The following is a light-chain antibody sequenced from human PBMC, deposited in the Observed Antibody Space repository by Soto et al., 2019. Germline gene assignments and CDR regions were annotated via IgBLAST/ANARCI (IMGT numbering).Light chain of an antibody. V-gene: IGKV3D-11*02. CDR2: DAS. CDR3: QQRSDWHT. J-gene: IGKJ2*01. CDR1: QSVSSN. Sequence: TQSPATLSVSPGERATLSCRASQSVSSNLAWYQQKPGQAPRVLIYDASNRATGIPDRFSGSGSGTDFTLTISSLEPEDSAVYYCQQRSDWHTFGQGTKVDIK.